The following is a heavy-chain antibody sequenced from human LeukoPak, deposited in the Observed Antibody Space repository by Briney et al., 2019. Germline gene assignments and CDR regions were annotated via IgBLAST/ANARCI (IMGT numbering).Heavy chain of an antibody. Sequence: ASVKVSCKASGGTFSSYAISWVRQAPGQGLEWMGGIIPIFGTANYAQKFQGRVTITADESTSTAYMELRSLRSDDTAVYYCARADYDILTGYPYYYYMDVWGKGTTVTISS. CDR3: ARADYDILTGYPYYYYMDV. CDR1: GGTFSSYA. J-gene: IGHJ6*03. V-gene: IGHV1-69*13. D-gene: IGHD3-9*01. CDR2: IIPIFGTA.